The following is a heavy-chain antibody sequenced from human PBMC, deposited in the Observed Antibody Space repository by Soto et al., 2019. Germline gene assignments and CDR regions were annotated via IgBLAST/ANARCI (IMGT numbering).Heavy chain of an antibody. D-gene: IGHD4-17*01. V-gene: IGHV1-2*04. Sequence: QVQLVQSGAEVTKPGASLKVSCKTSGYSFIGYYIHWVRQAPGQGLEWMGWINPNTGGTKYKQKFQGWVTMTTDTSISTASWELSRLRSDATAVYYCVGGDLTTVTTTLDYWGQRTLVTVSS. J-gene: IGHJ4*02. CDR2: INPNTGGT. CDR1: GYSFIGYY. CDR3: VGGDLTTVTTTLDY.